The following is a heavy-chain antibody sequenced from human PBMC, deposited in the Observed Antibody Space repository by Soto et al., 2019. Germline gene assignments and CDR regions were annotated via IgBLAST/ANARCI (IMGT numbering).Heavy chain of an antibody. D-gene: IGHD7-27*01. CDR3: ATDLGYYMDV. V-gene: IGHV1-46*01. J-gene: IGHJ6*03. Sequence: GPSVRFSGKASGYTFTSYYRHGGRQAPGKGLEWMGSIDPNDGSTIYAQKFQGRVAMTEDTSTDTAYMELSSLRSEDTAVYYCATDLGYYMDVWGKGTTVTVSS. CDR2: IDPNDGST. CDR1: GYTFTSYY.